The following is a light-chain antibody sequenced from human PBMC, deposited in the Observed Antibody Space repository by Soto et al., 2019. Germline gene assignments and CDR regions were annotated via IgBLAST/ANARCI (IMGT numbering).Light chain of an antibody. J-gene: IGKJ1*01. CDR3: MQPLQSWT. CDR2: LGS. Sequence: DIVMTQSPLSLPVTPGEPASISCRSSQSLLHSNGYNYLDWYLQKPGQSPQLLIYLGSNRASGVPDGFSGSGSGTDFTLKISRVEAEDVGVYYCMQPLQSWTFGQGTKLDIK. CDR1: QSLLHSNGYNY. V-gene: IGKV2-28*01.